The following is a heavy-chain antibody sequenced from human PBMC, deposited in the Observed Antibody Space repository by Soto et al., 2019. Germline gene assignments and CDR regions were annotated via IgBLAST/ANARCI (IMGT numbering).Heavy chain of an antibody. J-gene: IGHJ4*02. Sequence: PSETLSLTCSFSCASIMSGGYYWSWLRQSPGKGLEWIGHIYYTGSTFYSPSLKSRLTISLDTSKNQFSLDLRSVTAADTAMYYCARIEMASIKWGRGTLVTVSS. CDR3: ARIEMASIK. CDR2: IYYTGST. CDR1: CASIMSGGYY. V-gene: IGHV4-31*03.